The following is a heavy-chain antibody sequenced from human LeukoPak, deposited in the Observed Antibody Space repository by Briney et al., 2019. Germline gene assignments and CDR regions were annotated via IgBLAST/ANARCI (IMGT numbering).Heavy chain of an antibody. J-gene: IGHJ4*02. Sequence: SETLSLTYTVSGGSISSGDFYWGWIRQPPGKGLEWIGSIYYSGSTYYNPSLKSRVTISVDTSKNQFSLKLTSVTAADTAVYYCARHKGLNHLVPMDYWGQGTLVTVSS. D-gene: IGHD6-13*01. CDR1: GGSISSGDFY. CDR3: ARHKGLNHLVPMDY. CDR2: IYYSGST. V-gene: IGHV4-39*01.